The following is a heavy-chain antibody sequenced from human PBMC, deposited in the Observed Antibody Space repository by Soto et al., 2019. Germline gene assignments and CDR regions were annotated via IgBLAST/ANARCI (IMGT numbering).Heavy chain of an antibody. CDR1: GFSLSTSGMC. Sequence: SGPTLVNPTQTLTLTCTFSGFSLSTSGMCVSWIRQPPGKALEWLARIDWDDDKYYSTSLKTRLTISKDTSKNQVVLTMTNMDPVDTATYYCARIRIAVAGTGDAFDIWGQGTMVTVSS. D-gene: IGHD6-19*01. V-gene: IGHV2-70*11. CDR3: ARIRIAVAGTGDAFDI. J-gene: IGHJ3*02. CDR2: IDWDDDK.